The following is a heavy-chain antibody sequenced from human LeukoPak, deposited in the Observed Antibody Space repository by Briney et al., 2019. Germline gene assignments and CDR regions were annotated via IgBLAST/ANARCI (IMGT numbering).Heavy chain of an antibody. D-gene: IGHD3-16*01. CDR2: ISSGSRYI. Sequence: GGSLRLSCAASGFTFSSYNMNWVRQAPGKGLEWVSYISSGSRYIYYADPVKGRFTISRGNAKNSLYLQMNSLRDEDTAVYYCARPHQDYVWGSPNYWGQGTLVTVSS. CDR1: GFTFSSYN. V-gene: IGHV3-48*02. J-gene: IGHJ4*02. CDR3: ARPHQDYVWGSPNY.